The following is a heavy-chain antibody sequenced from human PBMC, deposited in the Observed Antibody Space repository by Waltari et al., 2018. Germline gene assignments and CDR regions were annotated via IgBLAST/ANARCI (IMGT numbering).Heavy chain of an antibody. J-gene: IGHJ4*02. CDR2: IYSGGST. CDR3: ARDPNSPYSSGWVY. D-gene: IGHD6-19*01. V-gene: IGHV3-66*02. CDR1: GFTVSSNS. Sequence: EVQLVESGGGLVQPGGSLRLSCAASGFTVSSNSMSWVRQAPGKGLEWVSVIYSGGSTYYADSVKGRFTISRDNSKNTLYLQMNSLRAEDTAVYYCARDPNSPYSSGWVYWGQGTLVTVSS.